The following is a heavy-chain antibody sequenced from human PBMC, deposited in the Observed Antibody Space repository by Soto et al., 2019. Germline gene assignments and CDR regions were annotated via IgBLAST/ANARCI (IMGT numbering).Heavy chain of an antibody. Sequence: GGSVELGCAASGVTCNGFAIHWVRLASGKGLEWVGRIKSKGENYATAYAASVKGRFTISRDDSQNTAYLQMDRLKTDDTAVYYCFLWGFSGHRYVLTYPTHRSSDL. V-gene: IGHV3-73*01. D-gene: IGHD6-25*01. CDR3: FLWGFSGHRYVLTYPTHRSSDL. CDR1: GVTCNGFA. CDR2: IKSKGENYAT. J-gene: IGHJ2*01.